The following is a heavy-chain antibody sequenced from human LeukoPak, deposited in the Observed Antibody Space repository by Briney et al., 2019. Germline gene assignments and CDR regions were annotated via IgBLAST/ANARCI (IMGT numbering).Heavy chain of an antibody. D-gene: IGHD6-19*01. CDR2: ITGGSGDK. V-gene: IGHV3-23*01. CDR1: GFTFSNFA. J-gene: IGHJ4*02. Sequence: GGSLRVSCEASGFTFSNFAMSWVRQAPGKGLEWVSTITGGSGDKYYADSVKGRFTISGDNSKDTLYLQMNSMRADATAVYFCAKDTPLTGYTSGWSSNSFDYWGQGILVAVSS. CDR3: AKDTPLTGYTSGWSSNSFDY.